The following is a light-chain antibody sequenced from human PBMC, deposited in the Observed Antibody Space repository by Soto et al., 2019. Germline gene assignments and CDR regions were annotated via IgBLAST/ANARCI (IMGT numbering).Light chain of an antibody. Sequence: EIVLTQSPATLSLCPGERATLSCRASQSVSSYLAWYQQKPGQAPRLLIYDASNRATGIPARFSGSGSGTDFTLTISSLEPEDFAGYYCQQRSNWPPFTFGPGTKVDIK. CDR3: QQRSNWPPFT. CDR2: DAS. J-gene: IGKJ3*01. V-gene: IGKV3-11*01. CDR1: QSVSSY.